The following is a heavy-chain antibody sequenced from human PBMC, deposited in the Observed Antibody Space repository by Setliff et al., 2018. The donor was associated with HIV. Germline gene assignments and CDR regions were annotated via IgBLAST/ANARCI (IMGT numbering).Heavy chain of an antibody. V-gene: IGHV1-46*01. D-gene: IGHD3-10*01. J-gene: IGHJ6*03. CDR2: INSGGGNT. CDR1: GYTFTGYY. Sequence: GASVKVSCKASGYTFTGYYRHWVRQAPGQGLEWLAVINSGGGNTNYAQKFQGRVSVTRDTSTSTVYMELNSLRPEDTAVYYCARGLRGVIKGRYYYMDVWGKGTTVTVSS. CDR3: ARGLRGVIKGRYYYMDV.